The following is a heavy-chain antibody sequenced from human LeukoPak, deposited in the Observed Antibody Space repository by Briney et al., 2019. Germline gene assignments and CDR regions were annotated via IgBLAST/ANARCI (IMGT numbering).Heavy chain of an antibody. CDR3: ARTRRHSSWYDQDY. Sequence: GSLRLSCAASGFTFSSYAMHWVRQAPGKGLEWVALIEYDGSSQFYADSLKDRFTISRDDSKNTVFLQMNSLRSEDTAVYYCARTRRHSSWYDQDYWGQGTLVTVSS. V-gene: IGHV3-30*01. CDR2: IEYDGSSQ. CDR1: GFTFSSYA. J-gene: IGHJ4*02. D-gene: IGHD6-13*01.